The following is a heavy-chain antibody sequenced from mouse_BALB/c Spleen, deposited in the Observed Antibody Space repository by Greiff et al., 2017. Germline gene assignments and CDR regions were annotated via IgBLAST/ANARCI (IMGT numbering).Heavy chain of an antibody. CDR1: GFDFSGYW. Sequence: EAQLVESGGGLVRPGGSLKLSCAASGFDFSGYWMSWVRQSPGKGLEWIGEINPDSSTINYTPSLKDKFIISRDNAKNTLYLQMSKVNSEDTALYYCARPDGNPHAMNYWGQGTSVTVSS. CDR3: ARPDGNPHAMNY. CDR2: INPDSSTI. J-gene: IGHJ4*01. D-gene: IGHD2-1*01. V-gene: IGHV4-1*02.